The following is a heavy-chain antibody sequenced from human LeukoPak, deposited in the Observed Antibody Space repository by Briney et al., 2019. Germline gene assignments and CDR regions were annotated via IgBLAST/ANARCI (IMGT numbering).Heavy chain of an antibody. Sequence: PGGSLRLSCAASGITLNSYGMHWVRQAPGKGLEWVAVISYDGSNKYYADSVKGRFTISRDNSKNTLYLQMNSLRADDTAVYYCANSRIVVGDYWGQGTLVTVSS. J-gene: IGHJ4*02. CDR1: GITLNSYG. V-gene: IGHV3-30*18. D-gene: IGHD2-15*01. CDR3: ANSRIVVGDY. CDR2: ISYDGSNK.